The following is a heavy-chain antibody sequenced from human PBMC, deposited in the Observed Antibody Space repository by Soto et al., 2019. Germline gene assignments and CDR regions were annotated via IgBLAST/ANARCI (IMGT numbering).Heavy chain of an antibody. Sequence: SQTLSLTCAISGDSVSGNSAAWNWIRQSPSRGIEWLGRTYYRSRWYNDYAVSEKSRITVTPDTSKNQLSLHLNSVTPADTAEYYCARVFPYYVTCGSYLDYWSKGALVTVSS. CDR1: GDSVSGNSAA. D-gene: IGHD3-16*01. V-gene: IGHV6-1*01. CDR3: ARVFPYYVTCGSYLDY. CDR2: TYYRSRWYN. J-gene: IGHJ4*02.